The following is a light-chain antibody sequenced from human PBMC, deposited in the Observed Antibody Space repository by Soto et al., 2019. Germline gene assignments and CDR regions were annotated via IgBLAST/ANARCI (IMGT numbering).Light chain of an antibody. Sequence: EIVLTQSPATLSLSPGARATLSCRTSQSLNNYLAWYQQKPGQAPRLLIYDASERATGVPARFSGSGSGTDFTLTISSLEPEDFAVYYCQQRYNWPRFSFGPGTKLDIK. CDR2: DAS. CDR1: QSLNNY. V-gene: IGKV3-11*01. CDR3: QQRYNWPRFS. J-gene: IGKJ3*01.